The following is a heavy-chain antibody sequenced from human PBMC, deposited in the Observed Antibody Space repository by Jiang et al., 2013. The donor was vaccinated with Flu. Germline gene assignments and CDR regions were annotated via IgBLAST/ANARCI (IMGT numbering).Heavy chain of an antibody. Sequence: QLLESGGGLVQPGGSLRLSCAASGFTFSSYEMNWVRQAPGKGLEWVSYISSSGSTIYYADSVKGRFTISRDNAKNSLYLQMNSLRAEDTAVYYCARGRYSYGWPAFDIWGQGTMVTVSS. CDR1: GFTFSSYE. V-gene: IGHV3-48*03. CDR3: ARGRYSYGWPAFDI. J-gene: IGHJ3*02. D-gene: IGHD5-18*01. CDR2: ISSSGSTI.